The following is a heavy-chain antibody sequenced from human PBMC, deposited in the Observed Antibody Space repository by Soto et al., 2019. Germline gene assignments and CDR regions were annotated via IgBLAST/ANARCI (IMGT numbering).Heavy chain of an antibody. CDR3: ATDSMGPYGSV. D-gene: IGHD3-10*01. J-gene: IGHJ6*02. CDR1: GFTFSSYW. V-gene: IGHV3-7*05. CDR2: IKQDGSEK. Sequence: GGSLRLSCAASGFTFSSYWMSWVRQAPGKGLEWVANIKQDGSEKYYVDSVKGRFTISRDNSKNSLYLQMNSLRAEDTAVYYCATDSMGPYGSVWGQGTTVTVSS.